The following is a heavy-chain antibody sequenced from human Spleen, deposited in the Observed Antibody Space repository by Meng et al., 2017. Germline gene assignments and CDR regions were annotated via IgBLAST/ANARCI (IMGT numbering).Heavy chain of an antibody. CDR3: ARDLLY. V-gene: IGHV3-30*01. D-gene: IGHD2-2*02. CDR2: ISYDGSNK. CDR1: GFTFSSYA. Sequence: GESLKISCAASGFTFSSYAMHWVRQAPGKGLEWAAVISYDGSNKYYADSVKGRFTISRDNSKNTLYLQMNSLRAEDTAVYYCARDLLYWGQGTLVTVSS. J-gene: IGHJ4*02.